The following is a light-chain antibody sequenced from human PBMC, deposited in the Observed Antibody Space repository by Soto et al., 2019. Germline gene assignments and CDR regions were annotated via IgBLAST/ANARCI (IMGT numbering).Light chain of an antibody. CDR1: SSDVGGYDY. J-gene: IGLJ2*01. CDR2: EVS. Sequence: QSALTQPASVSGSPGQSITISCTGTSSDVGGYDYVSWYQQHPGKAPKLMIFEVSDRPSGVSNRFSGSKSGNTAPLTISGLQAEDEADYYCSSYSGSNTLVVFGGGTKLTVL. CDR3: SSYSGSNTLVV. V-gene: IGLV2-14*01.